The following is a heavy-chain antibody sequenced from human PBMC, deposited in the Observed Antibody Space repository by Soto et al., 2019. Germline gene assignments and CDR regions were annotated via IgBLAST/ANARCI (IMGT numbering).Heavy chain of an antibody. CDR2: FDPEDGET. Sequence: ASVKVSCKVSGYTLTELSMHCVRQAPGKGLEWMGGFDPEDGETIYAQKFQGRVTITADESTSTAYMELSSLRSEDTAVYYCARVQGGAPALDYYGMDVWGQGTTVTVSS. J-gene: IGHJ6*02. CDR3: ARVQGGAPALDYYGMDV. D-gene: IGHD1-26*01. CDR1: GYTLTELS. V-gene: IGHV1-24*01.